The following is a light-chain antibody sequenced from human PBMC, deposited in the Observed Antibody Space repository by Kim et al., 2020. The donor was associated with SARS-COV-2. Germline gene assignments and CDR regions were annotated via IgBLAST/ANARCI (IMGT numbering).Light chain of an antibody. CDR3: QSYDDINRWV. V-gene: IGLV6-57*02. Sequence: NTVTISRTGSSGNHADSYEQLYQQRPASAPTTVIYEDNGRPSGVPYQFSVSIDSSSNSASLTISGLKAEDEADYSCQSYDDINRWVFGGGTKLTVL. CDR2: EDN. J-gene: IGLJ3*02. CDR1: SGNHADSY.